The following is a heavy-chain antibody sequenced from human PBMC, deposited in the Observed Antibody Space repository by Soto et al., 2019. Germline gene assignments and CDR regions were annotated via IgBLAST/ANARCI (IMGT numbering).Heavy chain of an antibody. J-gene: IGHJ3*02. D-gene: IGHD2-15*01. V-gene: IGHV4-34*01. Sequence: PSETLSLTCAGYGGSFSGYYWSRIRQPPGKGLEWIGEINHSGSTNYNPSLKSRVTISVDTSKNQFSLKLSSVTAADTAVYYCARERIGYCSGGSCSSNAFDIWGQGTMVT. CDR3: ARERIGYCSGGSCSSNAFDI. CDR2: INHSGST. CDR1: GGSFSGYY.